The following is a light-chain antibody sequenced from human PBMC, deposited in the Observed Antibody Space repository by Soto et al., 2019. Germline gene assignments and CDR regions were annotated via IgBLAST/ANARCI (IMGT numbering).Light chain of an antibody. CDR3: QQYGSPHT. Sequence: EFVLPQSPGTLSLPPGESAPHSCWASQTVRNNCLAWYQQKPGQAPRLLIFGASARATGIPDRFSGSGAGAYFNLTISRLEPADFGVYYCQQYGSPHTCGQGTRRE. V-gene: IGKV3-20*01. CDR1: QTVRNNC. J-gene: IGKJ5*01. CDR2: GAS.